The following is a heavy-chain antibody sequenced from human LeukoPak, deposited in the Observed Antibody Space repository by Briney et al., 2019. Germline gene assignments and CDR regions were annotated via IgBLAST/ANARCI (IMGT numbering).Heavy chain of an antibody. V-gene: IGHV3-48*02. D-gene: IGHD4-17*01. CDR3: ARIIPSYGAIDY. CDR1: GFTFSDNS. CDR2: IARSTDII. J-gene: IGHJ4*02. Sequence: GGSLRLSCAASGFTFSDNSMTWVRQPPGKGLEWVSYIARSTDIIYYADSVRGRFTISRDSARNSLYLQMNSLRDEDTAVYYCARIIPSYGAIDYWGQGSLVTVSS.